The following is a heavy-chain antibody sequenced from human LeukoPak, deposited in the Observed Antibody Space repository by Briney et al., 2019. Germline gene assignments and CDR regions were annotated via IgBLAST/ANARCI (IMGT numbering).Heavy chain of an antibody. CDR1: GGSISSGGYY. D-gene: IGHD2-8*01. Sequence: PSETLSLTCTVSGGSISSGGYYWSWIRQHPGKGLEWIGYIYYSGSTYYNPSLKSRVTISVDTSKNQFSLKLSSVTAADTAVYYCAREPLYPARVGAFDIWGQGTMVTVSS. J-gene: IGHJ3*02. V-gene: IGHV4-31*03. CDR3: AREPLYPARVGAFDI. CDR2: IYYSGST.